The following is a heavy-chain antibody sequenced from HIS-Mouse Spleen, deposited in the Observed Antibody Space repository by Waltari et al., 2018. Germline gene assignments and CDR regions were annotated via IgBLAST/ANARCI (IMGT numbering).Heavy chain of an antibody. CDR2: MSSSSYI. CDR1: GFTFSSYS. D-gene: IGHD6-6*01. V-gene: IGHV3-21*01. CDR3: ARVDPYSSSSAAFDI. Sequence: EVQLVESGGGLVKPGGSLRLSCAASGFTFSSYSMNWVRQAPGKGLEGVSSMSSSSYIYYADSVKGRFTISRDNAKNSLYLQMNSLRAEDTAVYYCARVDPYSSSSAAFDIWGQGTMVTVSS. J-gene: IGHJ3*02.